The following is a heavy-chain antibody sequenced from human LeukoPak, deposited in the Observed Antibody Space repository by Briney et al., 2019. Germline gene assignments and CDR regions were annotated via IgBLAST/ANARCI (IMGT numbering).Heavy chain of an antibody. D-gene: IGHD4-17*01. Sequence: SETLSLTCTVSGDSVSSGSYYWSWIRQPPGKGLEWIGYIYFTGSTNYNPSLKSRITISVDTSKNQFSLKLTSVTAADTAVYYCTTDHYGDYGPYYYGMDVWGQGTTVTVSS. V-gene: IGHV4-61*01. J-gene: IGHJ6*02. CDR2: IYFTGST. CDR3: TTDHYGDYGPYYYGMDV. CDR1: GDSVSSGSYY.